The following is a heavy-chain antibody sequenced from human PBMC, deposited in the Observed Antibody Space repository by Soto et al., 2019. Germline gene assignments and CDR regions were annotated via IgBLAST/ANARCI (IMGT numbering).Heavy chain of an antibody. Sequence: QVQLVESGGGVVQPGRSLRLSCAASGFTFSSYGMHWVRQSPGKGLEWVAVISYVGSTKYYADSVKGRFTISRDNSKNTLYLKMNSLRAEDTAVYYCAKGKRITMVRGWYGMDVWGQGTTVTVSS. J-gene: IGHJ6*02. CDR3: AKGKRITMVRGWYGMDV. CDR2: ISYVGSTK. CDR1: GFTFSSYG. V-gene: IGHV3-30*18. D-gene: IGHD3-10*01.